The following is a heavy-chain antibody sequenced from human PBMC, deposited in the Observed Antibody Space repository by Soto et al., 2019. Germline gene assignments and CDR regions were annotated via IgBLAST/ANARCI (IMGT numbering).Heavy chain of an antibody. V-gene: IGHV3-7*03. CDR3: VKDGGYCSSATCYSPRNHYFDA. Sequence: LRLSCAASGFDFSVYWMSWVRQAPGKGPEWVANIKFDGSEKQYADSVKGRFTISRDNARNSVFLQMNSLRAGDTAVYYCVKDGGYCSSATCYSPRNHYFDAWGQGTLVTVSS. D-gene: IGHD2-2*01. CDR2: IKFDGSEK. CDR1: GFDFSVYW. J-gene: IGHJ5*02.